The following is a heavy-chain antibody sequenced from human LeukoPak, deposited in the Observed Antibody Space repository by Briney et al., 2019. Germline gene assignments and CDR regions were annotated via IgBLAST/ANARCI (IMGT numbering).Heavy chain of an antibody. V-gene: IGHV3-30*18. CDR2: ISYDGNKE. CDR1: GYTFTSHY. CDR3: AKYPSSLYGDFYYYGLDV. J-gene: IGHJ6*02. D-gene: IGHD3-3*01. Sequence: SCKASGYTFTSHYMHWVRQAPGKGLEWVALISYDGNKEYYADFVKGRFTISRVNSKNTLYLQMNSLRAEDTAMYYCAKYPSSLYGDFYYYGLDVWGQGTTVTVSS.